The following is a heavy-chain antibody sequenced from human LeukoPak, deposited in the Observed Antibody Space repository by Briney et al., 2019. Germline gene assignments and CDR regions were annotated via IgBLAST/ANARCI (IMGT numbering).Heavy chain of an antibody. CDR2: IYSTGST. CDR3: ARGVGIAAFQH. Sequence: KTSETLSLTCTVSGGSISSSSYYWAWIRQPPGKGLEWIGSIYSTGSTYYNPSLKSRVTISVDTSKNQFSLKLSSVTAADTAVYYCARGVGIAAFQHWGQGTLVTVSS. J-gene: IGHJ1*01. CDR1: GGSISSSSYY. D-gene: IGHD6-25*01. V-gene: IGHV4-39*07.